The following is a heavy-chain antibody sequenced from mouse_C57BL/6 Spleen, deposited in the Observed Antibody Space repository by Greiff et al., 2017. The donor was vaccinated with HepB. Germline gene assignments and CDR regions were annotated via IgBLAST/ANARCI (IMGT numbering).Heavy chain of an antibody. CDR3: ARQLHYFDY. CDR2: IDPSDSET. V-gene: IGHV1-52*01. CDR1: GYTFTSYW. Sequence: VKQSCKASGYTFTSYWMHWVKQRPIQGLEWIGNIDPSDSETHYNQKFKDKATLTVDKSSSTAYMQLSSLTSEDSAVYYCARQLHYFDYWGQGTTLTVSS. D-gene: IGHD2-1*01. J-gene: IGHJ2*01.